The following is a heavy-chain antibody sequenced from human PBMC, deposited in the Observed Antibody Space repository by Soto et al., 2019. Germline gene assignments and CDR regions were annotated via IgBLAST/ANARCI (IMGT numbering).Heavy chain of an antibody. CDR1: GYTFTSYG. CDR3: ARTIVVVVAATKFTFDP. V-gene: IGHV1-18*01. Sequence: GASVKVSCKASGYTFTSYGISWVRQAPGQGLEWMGWISAYNGNTNYAQKLQGRVTMTTDTSTSTAYMELRSLRSDDTAVYYCARTIVVVVAATKFTFDPWGQGTLVTVSS. D-gene: IGHD2-15*01. J-gene: IGHJ5*02. CDR2: ISAYNGNT.